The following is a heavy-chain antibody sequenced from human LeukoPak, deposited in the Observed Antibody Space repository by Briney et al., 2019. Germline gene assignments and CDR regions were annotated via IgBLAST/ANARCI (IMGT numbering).Heavy chain of an antibody. CDR1: GGTFSSYA. CDR3: ARGGYYDSSGYYYYYYYMDV. D-gene: IGHD3-22*01. Sequence: ASVKVSCKASGGTFSSYAISWVRQAPGQGLEWMGWINPNSGGTNYAQKFQGRVTMTGNTSISTVYMELSSLRSEDTAVYYCARGGYYDSSGYYYYYYYMDVWGKGTTVTISS. J-gene: IGHJ6*03. CDR2: INPNSGGT. V-gene: IGHV1-8*02.